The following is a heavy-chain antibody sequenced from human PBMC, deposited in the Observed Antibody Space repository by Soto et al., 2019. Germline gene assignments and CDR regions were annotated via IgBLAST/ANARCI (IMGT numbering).Heavy chain of an antibody. D-gene: IGHD3-22*01. J-gene: IGHJ6*02. CDR1: GFTIISYG. V-gene: IGHV3-30*18. CDR2: ISYDASNN. Sequence: GGSLRLSCAASGFTIISYGINWVSQAPGKGLEWVAVISYDASNNYYADSVKGRFTISRDNSKSTLYLQMNSLRAEDTAVYYWAKDLGYYYDSSGYCYYYYGMVVGGQGTTVTVSS. CDR3: AKDLGYYYDSSGYCYYYYGMVV.